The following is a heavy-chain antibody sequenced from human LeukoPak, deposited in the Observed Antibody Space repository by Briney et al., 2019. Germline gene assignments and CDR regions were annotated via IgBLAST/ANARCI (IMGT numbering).Heavy chain of an antibody. Sequence: GRSLRLSCAASGFTFSSYGMHGVRQAPGKGLEWVAVIWYDGSNKYYADSVKGRFTISRDNSKNTLYLQMNSLRAEDTAVYYCARDWWVIIPKGLFDYWGQGTLVTVSS. CDR2: IWYDGSNK. D-gene: IGHD3-3*01. J-gene: IGHJ4*02. V-gene: IGHV3-33*01. CDR3: ARDWWVIIPKGLFDY. CDR1: GFTFSSYG.